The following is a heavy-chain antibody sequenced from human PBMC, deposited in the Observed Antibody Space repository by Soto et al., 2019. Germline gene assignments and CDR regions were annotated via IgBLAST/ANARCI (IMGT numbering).Heavy chain of an antibody. Sequence: QVQLVQSGAEVKKPGASVKVSCKASGYTFTSYGISWVRQAPGQGLEWMGWISAYNGNTNYAQKLQGRVTMTTDTSTSPDYMELRSLRSDDTAVYYCAGEIGYQLLFFDYWGQGTLVTVSS. CDR3: AGEIGYQLLFFDY. J-gene: IGHJ4*02. CDR2: ISAYNGNT. D-gene: IGHD2-2*01. V-gene: IGHV1-18*01. CDR1: GYTFTSYG.